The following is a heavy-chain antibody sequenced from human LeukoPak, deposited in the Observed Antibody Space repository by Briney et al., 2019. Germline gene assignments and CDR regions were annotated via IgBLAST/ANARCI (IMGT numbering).Heavy chain of an antibody. Sequence: GGSLRLSCAASGFTFSSYEMNWVRRAPGKGLEWVSYISSSGSTIYYADSVKGRFTISRDNAKNSLYLQMNSLRAEDTAVYYCARGGYSSSWYDGKGNWFDPWGQGTLVTVSS. D-gene: IGHD6-13*01. CDR3: ARGGYSSSWYDGKGNWFDP. J-gene: IGHJ5*02. V-gene: IGHV3-48*03. CDR1: GFTFSSYE. CDR2: ISSSGSTI.